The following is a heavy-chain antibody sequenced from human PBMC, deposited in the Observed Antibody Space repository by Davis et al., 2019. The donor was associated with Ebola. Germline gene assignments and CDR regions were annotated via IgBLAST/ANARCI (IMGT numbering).Heavy chain of an antibody. CDR2: IYHSGST. Sequence: SETLSLTCAVSGGSISSSNWWSWVRQPPGKGLEWIGEIYHSGSTNYNPSLKSRVTISVDKSKNQFSLNLNSVTAADTAVYYCARGNRLYATLNRWGQGTLVTVSS. CDR1: GGSISSSNW. D-gene: IGHD1-14*01. J-gene: IGHJ4*02. CDR3: ARGNRLYATLNR. V-gene: IGHV4-4*02.